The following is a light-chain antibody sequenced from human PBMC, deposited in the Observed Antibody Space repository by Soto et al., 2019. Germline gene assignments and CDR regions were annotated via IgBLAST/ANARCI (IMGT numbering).Light chain of an antibody. J-gene: IGKJ3*01. Sequence: DIQMTQSPSSLSASVGDRVTITCRASQSISSYLNWYHQKPGKAPKLLIYAASSLQSGVPSRFSRSGSGTDFTLTIRSLQPEDFATYYCQQSYSTPRTFGPGTKVDIK. V-gene: IGKV1-39*01. CDR1: QSISSY. CDR3: QQSYSTPRT. CDR2: AAS.